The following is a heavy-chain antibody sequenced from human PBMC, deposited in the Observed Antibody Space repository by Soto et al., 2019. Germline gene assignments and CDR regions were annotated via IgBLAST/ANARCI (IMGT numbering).Heavy chain of an antibody. CDR1: GFTFSSYS. D-gene: IGHD2-2*01. CDR3: ASLVVPAATLGGMDV. CDR2: ISSSSSYI. J-gene: IGHJ6*02. Sequence: GGSLRLSCAASGFTFSSYSMNWVRQAPGKGLEWVSSISSSSSYIYYADSVKGRFTISRDNAKNPLYLQMNSLRAEDTAVYYCASLVVPAATLGGMDVWGQGTTVTVSS. V-gene: IGHV3-21*01.